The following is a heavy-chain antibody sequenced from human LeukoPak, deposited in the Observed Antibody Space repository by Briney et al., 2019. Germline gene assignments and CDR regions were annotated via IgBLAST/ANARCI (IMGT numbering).Heavy chain of an antibody. CDR3: ARYRYYYDSSGPIDY. J-gene: IGHJ4*02. V-gene: IGHV3-21*01. Sequence: GGSLRLSCAASVFTFSSYSMNWVRQAPGKGLEWVSSISSSSSYIYYADSVKGRFTISRDNAKNSLYLQMNSLRAEDTAVYYCARYRYYYDSSGPIDYWGQGTLVTVSS. CDR1: VFTFSSYS. CDR2: ISSSSSYI. D-gene: IGHD3-22*01.